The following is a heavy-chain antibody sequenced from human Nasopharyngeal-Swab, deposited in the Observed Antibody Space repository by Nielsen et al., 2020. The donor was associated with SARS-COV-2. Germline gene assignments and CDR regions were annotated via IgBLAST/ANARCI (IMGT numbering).Heavy chain of an antibody. D-gene: IGHD3-10*01. V-gene: IGHV3-9*01. Sequence: SLKISCAASGCTFDDYGMHWVRQAPGKGLEWVSGISWNSLAIAHADSVRGRFTISRDNGKNSLYLQMNSLRPEDTAFYYCARSRSYYASGSLFDFWGQGTLVTVSS. J-gene: IGHJ4*02. CDR2: ISWNSLAI. CDR3: ARSRSYYASGSLFDF. CDR1: GCTFDDYG.